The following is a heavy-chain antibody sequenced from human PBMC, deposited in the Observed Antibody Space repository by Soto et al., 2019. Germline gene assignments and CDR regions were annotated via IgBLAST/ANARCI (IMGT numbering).Heavy chain of an antibody. Sequence: GESLRISCKGFGFSFAPICCSGVVRKMGGKGVGWGGIIDPRDFNTLYSPSFQGHVTLSLDNSITTTYPPWSSLRPSDSAIYYCTRRHNVGVATADDFDYWGQGTLVTVSS. V-gene: IGHV5-51*01. CDR2: IDPRDFNT. J-gene: IGHJ4*02. CDR1: GFSFAPICC. CDR3: TRRHNVGVATADDFDY. D-gene: IGHD2-21*02.